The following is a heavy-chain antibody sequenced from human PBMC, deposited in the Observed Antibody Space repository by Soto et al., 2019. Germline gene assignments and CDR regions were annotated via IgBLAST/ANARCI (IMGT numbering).Heavy chain of an antibody. Sequence: GGSLRLSCAASGFTFSSYWMHWVRQAPGKGLVWVSRISSDGSSTNYADSVKGRFTVSRDNAKNTLYLQMNSLRAEDTAVYFCARDSSGYNSVWYYFDYWGQGTLVTVSS. J-gene: IGHJ4*02. CDR3: ARDSSGYNSVWYYFDY. V-gene: IGHV3-74*01. CDR2: ISSDGSST. D-gene: IGHD3-22*01. CDR1: GFTFSSYW.